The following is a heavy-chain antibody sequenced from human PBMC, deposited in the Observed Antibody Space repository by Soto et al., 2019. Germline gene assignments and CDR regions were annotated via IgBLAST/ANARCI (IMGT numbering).Heavy chain of an antibody. Sequence: QVQLLESGPGLVKPSQTLSLTCSVSGDSISNLDYFWAWIRQPAGQALEYIGYIYKSATTYYNPSFESRVAISVDTSKSQFFLNVTSVTAADTAVYFCARGRYCLTGRCFPNWFDSWGQGALVTVSS. J-gene: IGHJ5*01. V-gene: IGHV4-30-4*01. D-gene: IGHD7-27*01. CDR1: GDSISNLDYF. CDR3: ARGRYCLTGRCFPNWFDS. CDR2: IYKSATT.